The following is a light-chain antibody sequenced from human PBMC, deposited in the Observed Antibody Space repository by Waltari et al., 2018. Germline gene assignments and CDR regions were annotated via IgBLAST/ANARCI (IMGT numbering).Light chain of an antibody. CDR1: QSVNEY. V-gene: IGKV3-11*01. Sequence: EIVLTQSPATLSLSPGERATLSCRASQSVNEYLAWYQQIPGQAPRLLIDDASNMATGIPARFSSSGSATDFTLTISSLAPDDFAIYYCHVRSNWPPVTCGGGTKVEIK. CDR2: DAS. J-gene: IGKJ4*01. CDR3: HVRSNWPPVT.